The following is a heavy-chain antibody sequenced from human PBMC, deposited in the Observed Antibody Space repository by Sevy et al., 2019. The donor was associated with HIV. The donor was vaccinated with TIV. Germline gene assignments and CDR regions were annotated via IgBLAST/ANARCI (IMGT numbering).Heavy chain of an antibody. V-gene: IGHV3-30*02. CDR1: GFTFSSYG. J-gene: IGHJ4*02. CDR3: ASDYDFWSGYLFHFDY. CDR2: LRYDGSNK. D-gene: IGHD3-3*01. Sequence: GGSLRLSCAASGFTFSSYGMHWVRQAPGKGLEWVAFLRYDGSNKYYADSVKGRFTISRDNSKNTLYLQMNSLRAEDTAVYYCASDYDFWSGYLFHFDYWGQGTLVTVSS.